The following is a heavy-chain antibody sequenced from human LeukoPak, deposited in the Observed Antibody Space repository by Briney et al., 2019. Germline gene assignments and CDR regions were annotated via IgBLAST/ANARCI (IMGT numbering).Heavy chain of an antibody. CDR2: ISWNSFTI. CDR1: GFTFDDYV. J-gene: IGHJ6*03. D-gene: IGHD5-18*01. Sequence: TGRSLRLSCAASGFTFDDYVMHWVRQAPGKGLEWVSGISWNSFTIGYADSVKGRFTISRDNAKNSLYLQMNSLRVEDTALYYCAKDIGRVDTASTYMDVWGKGTTVTISS. V-gene: IGHV3-9*01. CDR3: AKDIGRVDTASTYMDV.